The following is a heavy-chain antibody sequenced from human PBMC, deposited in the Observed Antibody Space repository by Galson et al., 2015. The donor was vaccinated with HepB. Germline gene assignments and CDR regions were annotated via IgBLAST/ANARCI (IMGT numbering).Heavy chain of an antibody. CDR2: ISARSGYL. V-gene: IGHV3-21*01. J-gene: IGHJ4*02. CDR1: GFNFSTYT. D-gene: IGHD2-2*01. CDR3: ARDAVNVVTTARSVLGIRGCLDY. Sequence: SLRLSCAASGFNFSTYTMNWVRQAPGKGLEWASSISARSGYLYYADSVKGRFTISRDNAKKSLYLEMNSLRAEDTALYYCARDAVNVVTTARSVLGIRGCLDYWGQGILVTVSS.